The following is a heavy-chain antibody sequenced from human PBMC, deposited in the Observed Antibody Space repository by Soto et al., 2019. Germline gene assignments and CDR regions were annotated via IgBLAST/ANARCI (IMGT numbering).Heavy chain of an antibody. CDR3: ARGGPDIGVLTFDP. CDR2: ISTYNGYT. Sequence: QVQLVQSGAEVKKPGASVKVSCKASGYTFSSYGFTWVRQAPGQGLEWMGWISTYNGYTNYAQNLQGRVTMTTDTSTSTAYMDPRSLRSDDTAVYYCARGGPDIGVLTFDPWGQGTLVTVSS. CDR1: GYTFSSYG. J-gene: IGHJ5*02. V-gene: IGHV1-18*04. D-gene: IGHD2-15*01.